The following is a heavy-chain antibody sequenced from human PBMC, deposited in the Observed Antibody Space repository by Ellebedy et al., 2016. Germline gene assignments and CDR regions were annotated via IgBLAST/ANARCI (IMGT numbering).Heavy chain of an antibody. CDR2: ISAYNGNT. J-gene: IGHJ4*02. Sequence: ASVKVSCKASGYTFTSYGISWVRQAPGQGLEWMGWISAYNGNTNYAQKLQGRVTMTTDTSTSTAYMELRSLRSDDTAVYYCARDRRGMGYGGYGLGDYWGQGTLVTVSS. V-gene: IGHV1-18*04. CDR1: GYTFTSYG. D-gene: IGHD5-12*01. CDR3: ARDRRGMGYGGYGLGDY.